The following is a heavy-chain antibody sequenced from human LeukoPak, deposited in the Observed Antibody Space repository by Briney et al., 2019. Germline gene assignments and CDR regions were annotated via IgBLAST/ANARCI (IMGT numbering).Heavy chain of an antibody. CDR2: INPSGGST. Sequence: PGGSLRLSCAASEFTFSSYGMHWVRQAPGQGLEWMGIINPSGGSTSYAQKFQGRVTMTRDTSTSTVYMELSSLRSEDTAVYYCARAVAGPGGSFDYWGQGTLVTVSS. CDR3: ARAVAGPGGSFDY. CDR1: EFTFSSYG. J-gene: IGHJ4*02. D-gene: IGHD6-19*01. V-gene: IGHV1-46*01.